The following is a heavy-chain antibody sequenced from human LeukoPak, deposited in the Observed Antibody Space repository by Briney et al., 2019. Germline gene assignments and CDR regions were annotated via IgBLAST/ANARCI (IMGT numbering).Heavy chain of an antibody. J-gene: IGHJ5*02. Sequence: GASVKVSCKTSGGTFNNSAISWVRQAPGQGLEWLGGIMPLFGTAGYAQKFQGRVTITKDESTRTVYLELTSLTSDDTAVYYCASYPRVVPAAIGWFDPWGQGTLVTVSS. D-gene: IGHD2-2*01. CDR1: GGTFNNSA. V-gene: IGHV1-69*05. CDR3: ASYPRVVPAAIGWFDP. CDR2: IMPLFGTA.